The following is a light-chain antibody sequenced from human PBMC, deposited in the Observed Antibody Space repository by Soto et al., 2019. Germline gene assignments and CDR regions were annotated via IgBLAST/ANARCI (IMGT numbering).Light chain of an antibody. Sequence: EIGMTQSPATLSLSPGERATLSCRASQTVSSYVAWYQQKPGQAPRLLIYDASNRATGIPARFSGSGSGTDFTLTITSLEPEDFAVYYCQQRLSWPLTFGQGTK. CDR1: QTVSSY. J-gene: IGKJ1*01. CDR3: QQRLSWPLT. V-gene: IGKV3-11*01. CDR2: DAS.